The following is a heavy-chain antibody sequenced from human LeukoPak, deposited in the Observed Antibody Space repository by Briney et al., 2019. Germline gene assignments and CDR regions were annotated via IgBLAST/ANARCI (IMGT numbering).Heavy chain of an antibody. CDR3: ARNYGSGSLGFDY. Sequence: SETLSLTCTVSGGSISSYYWSWIRQPPGKGLEWMGYIYYSGSTNYNPSLKSRVPISVDTSKNQFSLKLSSVTAADTAVYYCARNYGSGSLGFDYWGQGTLVTVSS. CDR2: IYYSGST. V-gene: IGHV4-59*01. CDR1: GGSISSYY. D-gene: IGHD3-10*01. J-gene: IGHJ4*02.